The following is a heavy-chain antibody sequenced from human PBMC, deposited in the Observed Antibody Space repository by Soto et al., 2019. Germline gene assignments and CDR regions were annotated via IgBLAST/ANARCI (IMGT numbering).Heavy chain of an antibody. CDR3: ARENTRLHYGMDV. CDR2: ISTIASTI. CDR1: GFIFSDYY. Sequence: PGGSLRLSCAASGFIFSDYYMTWIRQAPGKGLEWVSYISTIASTIYYADSVKGRFTISRDNAKNSLYLQMNSLSPEDTAVYYCARENTRLHYGMDVWGQGTTVTV. V-gene: IGHV3-11*01. J-gene: IGHJ6*02. D-gene: IGHD6-25*01.